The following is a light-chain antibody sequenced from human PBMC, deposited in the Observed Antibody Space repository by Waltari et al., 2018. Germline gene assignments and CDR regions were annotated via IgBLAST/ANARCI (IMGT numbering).Light chain of an antibody. CDR3: QQSYSPPPNT. Sequence: DIVLTQSPDSLAVSLGERATINCTSSQNVFYSSSDKYYIAWYQQKSGRPPKLLIYGASTLESRVPERFSGSGSETHFTLTNSSLQAEDVAVYYCQQSYSPPPNTFGQGTRLEI. CDR1: QNVFYSSSDKYY. CDR2: GAS. V-gene: IGKV4-1*01. J-gene: IGKJ2*01.